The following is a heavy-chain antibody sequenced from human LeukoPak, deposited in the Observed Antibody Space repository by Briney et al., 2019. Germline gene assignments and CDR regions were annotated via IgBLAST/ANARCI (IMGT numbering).Heavy chain of an antibody. CDR1: GDIVSSNSAA. V-gene: IGHV6-1*01. Sequence: SQTLSLTCALSGDIVSSNSAAWTWIRQCPSRGLEWLVRTYYRAKLYNDYEVSVQSRITITPDTSKNQFSLQLNSVPPEDTAVYYCARGRVTTIANYYYYYIDVWGKGTTVTVSS. D-gene: IGHD4-17*01. CDR3: ARGRVTTIANYYYYYIDV. J-gene: IGHJ6*03. CDR2: TYYRAKLYN.